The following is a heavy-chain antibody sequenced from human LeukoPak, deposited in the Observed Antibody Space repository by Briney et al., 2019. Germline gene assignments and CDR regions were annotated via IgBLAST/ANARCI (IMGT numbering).Heavy chain of an antibody. V-gene: IGHV4-39*01. CDR3: ASSDLPYYSGSYYRPAVFDY. Sequence: SETLSLTCTVSGGSISSSSYYWGWIRQPPGKGLEWIGSIYYSGSTYYNPSLKSRVTISVDTSKNQFSLKLSSVTAADTAVYYCASSDLPYYSGSYYRPAVFDYWGQGTLVTVSS. J-gene: IGHJ4*02. D-gene: IGHD1-26*01. CDR2: IYYSGST. CDR1: GGSISSSSYY.